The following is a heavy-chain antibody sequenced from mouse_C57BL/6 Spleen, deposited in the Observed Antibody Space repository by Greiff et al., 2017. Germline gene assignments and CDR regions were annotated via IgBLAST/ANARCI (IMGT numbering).Heavy chain of an antibody. D-gene: IGHD2-3*01. CDR2: INPGCGGT. V-gene: IGHV1-54*01. Sequence: QVQLQQSGAELVRPGTSVKVSCKASGYAFTNYLIEWVKQRPGQGLEWIGVINPGCGGTNYNEKFKGKATLTADKSSSTAYMQLSSLTSEDSAVYFCARGGWFPDYWGQGTTLTVSS. CDR3: ARGGWFPDY. CDR1: GYAFTNYL. J-gene: IGHJ2*01.